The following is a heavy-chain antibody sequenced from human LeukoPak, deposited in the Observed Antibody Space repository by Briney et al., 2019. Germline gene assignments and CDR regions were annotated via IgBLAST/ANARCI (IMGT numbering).Heavy chain of an antibody. CDR2: IYYSGST. Sequence: SGTLSLTCTVSGGSISSSSYYWGWIRQPPGKGLEWIGSIYYSGSTYYNPSLKSRVTISVDTSKNQFSLKLSSVTAADTAVYYCARTYYDILTGYSKGAFDIWGQGTMVTVSS. J-gene: IGHJ3*02. CDR1: GGSISSSSYY. V-gene: IGHV4-39*07. D-gene: IGHD3-9*01. CDR3: ARTYYDILTGYSKGAFDI.